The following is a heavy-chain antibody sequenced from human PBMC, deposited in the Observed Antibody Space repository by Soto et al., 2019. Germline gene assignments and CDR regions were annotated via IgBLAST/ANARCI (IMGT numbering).Heavy chain of an antibody. V-gene: IGHV3-11*01. Sequence: QVQLVESGGGLVKPGGSLRLSCIVSGFTLSDYYMSWIRQAPGKGLECISYITYRGSKIYYADSVKGRFIISMDNAKNSLYLPMNSLRGEDTAVYYCARDPYSHRPKAPWFDPWGQGTLVTVSS. D-gene: IGHD6-13*01. CDR2: ITYRGSKI. CDR3: ARDPYSHRPKAPWFDP. CDR1: GFTLSDYY. J-gene: IGHJ5*02.